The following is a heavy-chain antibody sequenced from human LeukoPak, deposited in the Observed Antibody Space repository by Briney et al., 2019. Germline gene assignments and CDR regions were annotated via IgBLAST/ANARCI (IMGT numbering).Heavy chain of an antibody. V-gene: IGHV4-30-2*01. CDR2: IYHSGST. CDR1: GGSISSGGYS. J-gene: IGHJ6*02. CDR3: AKTTIFGVVTTPAMDV. Sequence: SETLSLTCAVSGGSISSGGYSWSWIRQPPGKGLEWIGYIYHSGSTYYNPSLKSRVTISVDRSKNQFSLKLSSVTAADTAVYYCAKTTIFGVVTTPAMDVWGQGTTVTVSS. D-gene: IGHD3-3*01.